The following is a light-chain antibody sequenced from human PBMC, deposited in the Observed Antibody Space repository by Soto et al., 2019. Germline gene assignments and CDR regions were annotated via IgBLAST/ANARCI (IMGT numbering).Light chain of an antibody. Sequence: EIVLTQSPGTLSFSPGERATLSCRASQSISDTLAWYQQKPGQAPRLLIYGASTRATDMPGTFSGRGSGTEFTLTITSLRPEDFGVYYCQQYRSWPRTFGQGTKVDIK. V-gene: IGKV3-15*01. CDR2: GAS. CDR3: QQYRSWPRT. CDR1: QSISDT. J-gene: IGKJ1*01.